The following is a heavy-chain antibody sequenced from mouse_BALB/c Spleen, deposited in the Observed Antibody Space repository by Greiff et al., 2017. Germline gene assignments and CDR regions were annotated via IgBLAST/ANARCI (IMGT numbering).Heavy chain of an antibody. D-gene: IGHD1-1*01. CDR3: ARSPPYYYGSKGYAMDY. CDR1: GYTFTSYW. Sequence: VQLQQSGAELAKPGASVKMSCKASGYTFTSYWMHWVKQRPGQGLEWIGYINPSTGYTEYNQKFKDKATLTADKSSSTAYMQLSSLTSEDSAVYYCARSPPYYYGSKGYAMDYWGQGTSVTVSS. CDR2: INPSTGYT. J-gene: IGHJ4*01. V-gene: IGHV1-7*01.